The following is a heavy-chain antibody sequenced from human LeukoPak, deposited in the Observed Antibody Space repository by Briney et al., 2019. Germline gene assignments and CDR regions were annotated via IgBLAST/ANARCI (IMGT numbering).Heavy chain of an antibody. CDR3: AKAPPRGWLGRGWDY. V-gene: IGHV3-30*04. D-gene: IGHD6-19*01. J-gene: IGHJ4*02. CDR1: GFTFSSYA. CDR2: ISYDGSNK. Sequence: PGGSLRLSCAASGFTFSSYAMHWVRQAPGKGLEWVAVISYDGSNKYYADSVKGRFTISRDNSKNTLYLQMNSLRAEDTAVYYCAKAPPRGWLGRGWDYWGQGTLVTVSS.